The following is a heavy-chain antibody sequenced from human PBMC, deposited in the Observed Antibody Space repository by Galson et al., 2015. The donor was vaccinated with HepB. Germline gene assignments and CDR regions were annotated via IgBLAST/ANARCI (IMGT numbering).Heavy chain of an antibody. CDR2: IIPIFGTA. CDR3: ARAIAVAGPFDY. V-gene: IGHV1-69*13. Sequence: SVKVSCKASGGTFSSYAISWVRQAPGQGLEWMRGIIPIFGTANYAQKFQGRVTITADESTSTAYMELSSLRSEDTAVYYCARAIAVAGPFDYWGQGTLVTVSS. J-gene: IGHJ4*02. CDR1: GGTFSSYA. D-gene: IGHD6-19*01.